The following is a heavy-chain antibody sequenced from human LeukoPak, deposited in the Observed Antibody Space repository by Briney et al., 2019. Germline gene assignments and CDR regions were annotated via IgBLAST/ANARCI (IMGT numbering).Heavy chain of an antibody. CDR2: ISPGGGTT. J-gene: IGHJ4*02. CDR3: ARARPNDY. V-gene: IGHV3-23*01. D-gene: IGHD6-6*01. CDR1: GFAFGSEA. Sequence: GGSLRLSCAVSGFAFGSEAMSWVRQSPARGLEWVASISPGGGTTYYADYVKGRFTISRDNAKNSLYLQMNSLRAEDTAAYYCARARPNDYWGQGTLVTVSS.